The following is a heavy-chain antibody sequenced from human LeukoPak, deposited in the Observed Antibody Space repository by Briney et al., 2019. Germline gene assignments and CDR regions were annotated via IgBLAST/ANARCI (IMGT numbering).Heavy chain of an antibody. D-gene: IGHD2-21*01. CDR3: AKDWEAYCGGDCYSAFDS. CDR2: ISSSSSTM. CDR1: GFQFNIYS. V-gene: IGHV3-48*04. J-gene: IGHJ4*02. Sequence: PGGSLRLSCAVSGFQFNIYSMNWVRQAPGKGLEWVSYISSSSSTMYYADSVKGRFTISRDNSKNTLYLQMNSLRAEDTAVYHCAKDWEAYCGGDCYSAFDSWGQGALVTVSS.